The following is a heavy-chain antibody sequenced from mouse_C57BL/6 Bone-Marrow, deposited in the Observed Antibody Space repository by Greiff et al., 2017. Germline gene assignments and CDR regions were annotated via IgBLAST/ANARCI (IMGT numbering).Heavy chain of an antibody. CDR3: GRGGRLRRYFDV. J-gene: IGHJ1*03. CDR2: IRTVSGST. Sequence: HVQLQQSGAELVKPGASVKIYCKASGYTFTHYYINWVKQRPGQVLEWIGKIRTVSGSTYHNEKFKDKTTLTADKSYSTAYMQLSSMTSEDSAVYFSGRGGRLRRYFDVWGTGTTVTVS. CDR1: GYTFTHYY. D-gene: IGHD2-4*01. V-gene: IGHV1-77*01.